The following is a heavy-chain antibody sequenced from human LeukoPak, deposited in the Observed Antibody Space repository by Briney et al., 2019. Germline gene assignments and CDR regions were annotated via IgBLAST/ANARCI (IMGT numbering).Heavy chain of an antibody. J-gene: IGHJ3*02. CDR2: ISWNSGSI. V-gene: IGHV3-9*01. CDR3: ARGLNRHLDI. Sequence: GGSLRLSCAASGFTFDDYAMHWVRQAPGKGLEWVSGISWNSGSIGYADSVKGRFTISRDNAKNSLYLQMNSLRAEDTALYHCARGLNRHLDIWGQGTMVTVSS. D-gene: IGHD2/OR15-2a*01. CDR1: GFTFDDYA.